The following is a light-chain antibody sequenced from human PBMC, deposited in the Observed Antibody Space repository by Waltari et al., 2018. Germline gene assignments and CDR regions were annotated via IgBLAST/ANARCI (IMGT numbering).Light chain of an antibody. Sequence: DIQMTQSPSTLSASVGDTVTLTCRASQNIRTWLVWYQQKLGEAPKLLIYRASTLESGVPSRFSGSGSGTDFTLTISSLQPDDFATYYCQQYNSYPETFGRGTKVEIK. CDR3: QQYNSYPET. J-gene: IGKJ1*01. CDR2: RAS. CDR1: QNIRTW. V-gene: IGKV1-5*03.